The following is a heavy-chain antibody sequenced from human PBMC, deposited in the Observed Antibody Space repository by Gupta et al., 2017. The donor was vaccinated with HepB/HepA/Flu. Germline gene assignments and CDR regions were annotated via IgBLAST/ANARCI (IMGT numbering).Heavy chain of an antibody. CDR2: ISYDGNNK. D-gene: IGHD4-23*01. Sequence: QVRLVAFGGRGAQPGRSLRLSCVPSGFPFHTFAMHWVRQAPGKGLEWVAIISYDGNNKHYADSVKGRFAISRDNAKNTLYLQVSSLRAEDTAVYYCATDGGLYQLLYWGQGTLVTVSS. J-gene: IGHJ4*02. CDR1: GFPFHTFA. CDR3: ATDGGLYQLLY. V-gene: IGHV3-30*09.